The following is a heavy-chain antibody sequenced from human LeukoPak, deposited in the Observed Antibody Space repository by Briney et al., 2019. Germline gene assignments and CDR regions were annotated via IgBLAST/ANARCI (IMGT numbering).Heavy chain of an antibody. CDR2: INSASTT. J-gene: IGHJ4*02. V-gene: IGHV3-48*01. CDR1: GFTFSSYS. Sequence: GGSLRLSCAASGFTFSSYSINWIRQAPGKGLEWVSHINSASTTYYADSVEGRLTISRDNAKNSVYLQLNSLRVEDTAVYYCARSVEGSFDYWGQGTLVTVSS. D-gene: IGHD6-19*01. CDR3: ARSVEGSFDY.